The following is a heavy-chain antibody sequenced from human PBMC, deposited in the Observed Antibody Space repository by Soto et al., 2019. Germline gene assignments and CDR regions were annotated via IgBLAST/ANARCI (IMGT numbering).Heavy chain of an antibody. CDR2: IYPGDSDT. Sequence: PGESLKISCKGYGYSFTSYWIGWVRQLPGKCLEWMGIIYPGDSDTRYSPSFQGQVTIAADKSISTAYLQWSSLKASDTAMYYCARGCSGGSGHYGMDVWGQGTTVTVSS. V-gene: IGHV5-51*01. D-gene: IGHD2-15*01. J-gene: IGHJ6*02. CDR1: GYSFTSYW. CDR3: ARGCSGGSGHYGMDV.